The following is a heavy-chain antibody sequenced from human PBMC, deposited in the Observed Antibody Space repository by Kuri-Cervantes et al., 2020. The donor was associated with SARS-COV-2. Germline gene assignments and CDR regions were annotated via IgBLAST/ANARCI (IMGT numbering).Heavy chain of an antibody. V-gene: IGHV1-18*01. CDR1: GYSFTSFG. D-gene: IGHD5-18*01. J-gene: IGHJ6*02. Sequence: ASVKVSCKASGYSFTSFGITWVRQAPGQGLEWMGWISAFNGNTNYAQKFRDRVALTTDTSTSIAYMELRTLGSDDTAVYYCARLDAVVYFGMDVWGQGTTVTVSS. CDR3: ARLDAVVYFGMDV. CDR2: ISAFNGNT.